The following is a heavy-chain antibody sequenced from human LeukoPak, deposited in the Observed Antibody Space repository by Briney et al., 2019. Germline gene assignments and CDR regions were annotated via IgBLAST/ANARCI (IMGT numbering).Heavy chain of an antibody. J-gene: IGHJ4*02. CDR3: AEGGAQLDF. CDR2: ISGSGVST. D-gene: IGHD1-26*01. Sequence: GGSLRLSCAGSGFTFSTFAMGWVRQAAGKGLEWVSTISGSGVSTHYADSVKGRFTISRDNSKNTLYLQMNSLRAEDTAVYYCAEGGAQLDFWGQGTLVTVSS. CDR1: GFTFSTFA. V-gene: IGHV3-23*01.